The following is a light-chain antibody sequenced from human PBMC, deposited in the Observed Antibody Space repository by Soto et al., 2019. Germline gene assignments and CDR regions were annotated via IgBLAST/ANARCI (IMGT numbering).Light chain of an antibody. Sequence: DIQMTQSPSSLSASVGDRVTITCQASQDITNYLHWFQQKPGKAPKLLIYDASNLETGVPSRFSGSGSGTDFTFTISSLQPEDVATYYCQKYNSAPLTFGGGTKVDIK. CDR2: DAS. J-gene: IGKJ4*01. V-gene: IGKV1-33*01. CDR3: QKYNSAPLT. CDR1: QDITNY.